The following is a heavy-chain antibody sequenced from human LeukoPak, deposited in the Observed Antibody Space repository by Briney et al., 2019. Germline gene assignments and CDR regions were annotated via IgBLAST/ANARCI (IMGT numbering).Heavy chain of an antibody. D-gene: IGHD6-19*01. CDR2: IDASGGST. V-gene: IGHV3-23*01. CDR3: AKGSGSGWYGWFAP. Sequence: GGSLRLSCAASGFTFSSYAMTWVRQAPGKGLELVSSIDASGGSTYYADSVKGRFTISRDNSKNTFFLQMNTLRAADTAVYYCAKGSGSGWYGWFAPWGQGTLVTVS. J-gene: IGHJ5*02. CDR1: GFTFSSYA.